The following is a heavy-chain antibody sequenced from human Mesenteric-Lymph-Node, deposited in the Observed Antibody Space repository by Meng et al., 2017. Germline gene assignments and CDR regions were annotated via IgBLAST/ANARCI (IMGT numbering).Heavy chain of an antibody. CDR2: IYYSGST. CDR3: ASVRSGWDYFDY. CDR1: GGSVSRGAES. D-gene: IGHD6-19*01. J-gene: IGHJ4*02. Sequence: QVQLHGSVPGLVKPSQPLSLSCTVDGGSVSRGAESWTSIRQHPGKLLEWFWHIYYSGSTFYNPSLKRRVIISIDTSKNQFSLNLRSVTAADTAVYYCASVRSGWDYFDYWGQGTLVTVSS. V-gene: IGHV4-31*03.